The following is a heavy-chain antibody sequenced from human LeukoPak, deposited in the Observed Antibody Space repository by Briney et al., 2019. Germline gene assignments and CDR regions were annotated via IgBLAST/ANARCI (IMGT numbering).Heavy chain of an antibody. CDR2: ISSSSSTI. CDR3: AKDRTFFGVVQYNWFDP. J-gene: IGHJ5*02. CDR1: GFTFSSYS. D-gene: IGHD3-3*01. Sequence: GGSLRLSCAASGFTFSSYSMNWVRQVPGKGLEWVSYISSSSSTIYYADSVKGRFTISRDNSKNTLYLQMNSLRAEDTAVYYCAKDRTFFGVVQYNWFDPWGQGTLVTVSS. V-gene: IGHV3-48*01.